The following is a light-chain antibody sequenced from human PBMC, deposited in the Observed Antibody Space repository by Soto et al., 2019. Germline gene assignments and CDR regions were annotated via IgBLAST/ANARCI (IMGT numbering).Light chain of an antibody. CDR1: QSVSDSC. CDR3: QQYGSSFP. J-gene: IGKJ1*01. V-gene: IGKV3-20*01. CDR2: GES. Sequence: EIVLTQSPGTLSLSPEERATLSCRASQSVSDSCLAWYQQKPGQAPRLLIYGESSRATGVPDRFSGSGSGTDFTLTISRLEPEDFAVYYCQQYGSSFPFGQGTKVEIK.